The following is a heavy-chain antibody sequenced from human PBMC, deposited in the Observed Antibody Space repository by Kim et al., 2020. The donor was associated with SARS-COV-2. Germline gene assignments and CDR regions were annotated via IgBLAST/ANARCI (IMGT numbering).Heavy chain of an antibody. Sequence: GGSLRLSCAASGFTLSTFWVTWVRQAPGKGLEWVANINQDGSEKYYVDSVKGRFTISRDNANNLLFLQMSSLRAEDTAVYFCAREWDGDYPTNWFDSWGQGTLVTVSS. J-gene: IGHJ5*01. CDR3: AREWDGDYPTNWFDS. V-gene: IGHV3-7*01. CDR1: GFTLSTFW. D-gene: IGHD1-26*01. CDR2: INQDGSEK.